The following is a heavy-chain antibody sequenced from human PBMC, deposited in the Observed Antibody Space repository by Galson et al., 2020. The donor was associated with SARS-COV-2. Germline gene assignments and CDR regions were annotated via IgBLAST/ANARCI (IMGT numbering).Heavy chain of an antibody. D-gene: IGHD2-15*01. CDR3: ATDPYCTGGNCYSH. CDR2: FEPDDGET. V-gene: IGHV1-24*01. Sequence: ASVKVSCKDSGYSLTELPMHWVRQAPGKGLDWMGGFEPDDGETIYAQKFQDRLTMTEDTSTDTAYMELSSLRSDDTAMYYCATDPYCTGGNCYSHWGQGTLVTVSS. J-gene: IGHJ4*02. CDR1: GYSLTELP.